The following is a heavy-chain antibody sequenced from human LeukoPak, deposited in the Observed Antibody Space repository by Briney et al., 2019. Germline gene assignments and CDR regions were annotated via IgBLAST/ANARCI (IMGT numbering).Heavy chain of an antibody. V-gene: IGHV4-59*01. CDR1: GGSISSYY. Sequence: KPSETLSLTCTVSGGSISSYYWSWIRQPPGKGLEWIGYIYYSGSTNYNPSPKSRVTISVDTSKNQFSLKLSSVAAADTAVYYCARVSGSYYFDYWGQGTLVTVSS. CDR2: IYYSGST. J-gene: IGHJ4*02. D-gene: IGHD1-26*01. CDR3: ARVSGSYYFDY.